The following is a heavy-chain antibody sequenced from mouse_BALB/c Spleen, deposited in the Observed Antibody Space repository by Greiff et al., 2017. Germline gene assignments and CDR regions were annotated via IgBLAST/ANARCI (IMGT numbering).Heavy chain of an antibody. CDR1: GFTFSSYA. Sequence: DVMLVESGGGLVKPGGSLKLSCAASGFTFSSYAMSWVRQYPEQRLEWVAEISSGGSYTYYPDTVTGRFTVTRDNAKNTLYMELSSLTSEDTAMYYCARRGTVERFDYWGQGTTLTVSS. J-gene: IGHJ2*01. CDR2: ISSGGSYT. V-gene: IGHV5-9-4*01. CDR3: ARRGTVERFDY. D-gene: IGHD1-1*01.